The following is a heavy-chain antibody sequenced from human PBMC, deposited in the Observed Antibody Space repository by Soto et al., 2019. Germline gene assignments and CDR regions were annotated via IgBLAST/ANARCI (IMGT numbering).Heavy chain of an antibody. CDR3: ASGGWGPPFDF. CDR2: MNPNTGNT. J-gene: IGHJ4*02. Sequence: QVQLVQSGADMKKPGASVKVSCKASGYTFTHYDINWVLQATGQGLEWMGWMNPNTGNTGFAQKFQDRVTMTRNTSISTAYMELSSLRSEDTALYFCASGGWGPPFDFWGQGTPVTVSS. CDR1: GYTFTHYD. V-gene: IGHV1-8*01. D-gene: IGHD3-16*01.